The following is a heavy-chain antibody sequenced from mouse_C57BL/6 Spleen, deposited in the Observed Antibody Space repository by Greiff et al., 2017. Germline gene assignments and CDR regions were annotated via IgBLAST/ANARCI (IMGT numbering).Heavy chain of an antibody. Sequence: QVQLQQSGAELMKPGASVKLSCKATGYTFTGYWIEWVKQRPGHGLEWIGGILPGSGSTNYNEKFKGKATFTADKSSNTAYMHLSSLTTEDSAVYYCARGDSNVDSLDYWGQGTSVTVSA. D-gene: IGHD3-3*01. CDR2: ILPGSGST. J-gene: IGHJ4*01. CDR3: ARGDSNVDSLDY. V-gene: IGHV1-9*01. CDR1: GYTFTGYW.